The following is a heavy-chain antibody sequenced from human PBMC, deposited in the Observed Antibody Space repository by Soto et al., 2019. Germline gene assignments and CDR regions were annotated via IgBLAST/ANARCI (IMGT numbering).Heavy chain of an antibody. CDR3: ARDVATVVTPDAFDL. Sequence: SETLSLTCTVSGGSISSGGYYWSWIRQHPGKGLEWIGYIYYSGSTYYNPSLQSRVTISVDTSKNQFSLKLSSVTAADTAVYYCARDVATVVTPDAFDLWGQGTMVTVSS. D-gene: IGHD4-17*01. J-gene: IGHJ3*01. V-gene: IGHV4-31*03. CDR1: GGSISSGGYY. CDR2: IYYSGST.